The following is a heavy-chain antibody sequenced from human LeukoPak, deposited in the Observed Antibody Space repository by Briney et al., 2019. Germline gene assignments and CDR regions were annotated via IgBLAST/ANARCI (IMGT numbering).Heavy chain of an antibody. CDR1: GGTFSSYA. Sequence: ASVKVSFKASGGTFSSYAISWVRQAPGQGLEWMGGIIPIFGTANYAQKFQGRVTITTDESTSTAYMELSSLRSEDTAVYYCARAANVEMATLGPLDYWGQGTLVTVSS. D-gene: IGHD5-24*01. J-gene: IGHJ4*02. V-gene: IGHV1-69*05. CDR2: IIPIFGTA. CDR3: ARAANVEMATLGPLDY.